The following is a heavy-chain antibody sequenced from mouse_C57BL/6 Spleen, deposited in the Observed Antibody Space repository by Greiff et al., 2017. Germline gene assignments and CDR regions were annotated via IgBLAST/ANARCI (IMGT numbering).Heavy chain of an antibody. CDR2: IYPGSGNT. J-gene: IGHJ2*01. CDR3: ARLSYYGNDFDY. D-gene: IGHD2-1*01. CDR1: GYTFTSYG. Sequence: VQLQQSGAELARPGASVKLSCKASGYTFTSYGISWVKQRPGQGLEWIGEIYPGSGNTYYNEKFKSKATLTADKSSSTAYMALRSLTSEDSAVYFCARLSYYGNDFDYGGQGTTLTVSA. V-gene: IGHV1-81*01.